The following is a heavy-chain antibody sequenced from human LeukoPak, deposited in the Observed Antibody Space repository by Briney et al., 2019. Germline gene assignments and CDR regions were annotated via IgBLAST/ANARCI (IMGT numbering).Heavy chain of an antibody. J-gene: IGHJ5*02. CDR3: ARGGATVTTGYWFDP. Sequence: SETLSLTCTVSGGSISSYYWSWIRQPPGKGLEWIGYIYYSGSTNYNPSLKSRVTISVDTSKNQFSLKLSSVTAADTAVYYCARGGATVTTGYWFDPWGQGTLVTVSS. CDR1: GGSISSYY. D-gene: IGHD4-17*01. CDR2: IYYSGST. V-gene: IGHV4-59*01.